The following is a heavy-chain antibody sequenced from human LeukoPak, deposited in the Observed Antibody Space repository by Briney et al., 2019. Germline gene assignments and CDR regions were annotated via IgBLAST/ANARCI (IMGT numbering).Heavy chain of an antibody. D-gene: IGHD3-10*01. CDR2: IRQHGSET. V-gene: IGHV3-7*01. CDR1: GFTFSSYW. Sequence: GGSLRLSCAASGFTFSSYWMSWVRQAPGKGLEWVANIRQHGSETHYVDSVKGRFTISRDNAKNSLYLQMNSLRAEDTAVYYCAKVWAMVRGVSYFDYWGQGTLVTVSS. CDR3: AKVWAMVRGVSYFDY. J-gene: IGHJ4*02.